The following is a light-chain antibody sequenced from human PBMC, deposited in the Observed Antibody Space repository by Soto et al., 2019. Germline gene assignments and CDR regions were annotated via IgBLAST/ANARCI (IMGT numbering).Light chain of an antibody. CDR2: APS. CDR3: QQSFSFPRT. V-gene: IGKV1D-12*01. Sequence: DIPMTQSPSSVSASVGDRVTITCRASQGISNWLAWYQQKPGKAPNLLNYAPSSLQSGVPSRFSGSGSGTDFTLTITSLQPEDFATYYCQQSFSFPRTFGQGTKLEIK. J-gene: IGKJ2*02. CDR1: QGISNW.